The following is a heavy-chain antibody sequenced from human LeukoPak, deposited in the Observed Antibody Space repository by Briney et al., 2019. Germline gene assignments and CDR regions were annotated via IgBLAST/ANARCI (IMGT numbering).Heavy chain of an antibody. Sequence: PGGSLRLSCAASGFTFSSYAMSWVRQAPGKGLEWASAISGSGGSTYYADSVKGRFTISRDNSKNTLYLQMNSLRAEDTAVYCCMIAAAGIDYWGQGTLVTVSS. J-gene: IGHJ4*02. CDR3: MIAAAGIDY. V-gene: IGHV3-23*01. CDR1: GFTFSSYA. CDR2: ISGSGGST. D-gene: IGHD6-13*01.